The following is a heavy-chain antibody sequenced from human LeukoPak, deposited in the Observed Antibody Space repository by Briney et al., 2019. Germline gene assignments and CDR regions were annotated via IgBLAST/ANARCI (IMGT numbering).Heavy chain of an antibody. CDR3: ARNPPYYYGSENSMAGFDP. Sequence: PSETLSLTCAVSGGSISSSNWWSWVRQPPGKGLEWIGEIYHSGSTNYNPSLKSRVTISVDKSKNQFSLKLSSVTAADTAVYYCARNPPYYYGSENSMAGFDPWGQGTLVTVSS. D-gene: IGHD3-10*01. J-gene: IGHJ5*02. CDR2: IYHSGST. V-gene: IGHV4-4*02. CDR1: GGSISSSNW.